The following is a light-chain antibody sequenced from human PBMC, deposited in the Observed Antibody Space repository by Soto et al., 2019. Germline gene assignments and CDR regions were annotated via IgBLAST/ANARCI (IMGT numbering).Light chain of an antibody. CDR1: SSDVGSYNI. CDR2: EVS. Sequence: QSALTQPASVSGSPGQSITISCTGTSSDVGSYNIVSWYQQHPGKAPKLMIYEVSKRPSGVSNRFSGSKSGNTASLTISGLQAEDVADYYCCSFAGSSTFVFGTGTKVTVL. J-gene: IGLJ1*01. V-gene: IGLV2-23*02. CDR3: CSFAGSSTFV.